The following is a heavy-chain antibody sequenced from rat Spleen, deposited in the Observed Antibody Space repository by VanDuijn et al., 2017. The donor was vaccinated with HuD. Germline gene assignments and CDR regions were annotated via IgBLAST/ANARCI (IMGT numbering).Heavy chain of an antibody. CDR2: ISYEGSST. CDR3: ARLSGLDYVMDA. Sequence: EVQLVESGGGLVQPGRSMKLSCAASGFTFSDYDMAWVRQAPKKGLEWVATISYEGSSTYYGDSVKGRFTISRDNAKSTLYLQMNSLRSEDTATYDCARLSGLDYVMDAWGQGASVTVSS. D-gene: IGHD4-3*01. J-gene: IGHJ4*01. CDR1: GFTFSDYD. V-gene: IGHV5-22*01.